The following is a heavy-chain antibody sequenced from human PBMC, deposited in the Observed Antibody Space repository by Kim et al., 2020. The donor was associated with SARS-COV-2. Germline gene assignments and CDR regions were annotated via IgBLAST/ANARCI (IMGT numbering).Heavy chain of an antibody. D-gene: IGHD3-10*01. J-gene: IGHJ4*02. Sequence: SETLSLTCTVSGYSISSGYYWGWIRQPPGKGLEWIGSIYHSGSTYYNPSLKSRVTISVDTSKNQFSLKLSSVTAADTAVYYCARDRITMVRGVIITSDFDYWGQGTLVTVSS. CDR1: GYSISSGYY. CDR2: IYHSGST. CDR3: ARDRITMVRGVIITSDFDY. V-gene: IGHV4-38-2*02.